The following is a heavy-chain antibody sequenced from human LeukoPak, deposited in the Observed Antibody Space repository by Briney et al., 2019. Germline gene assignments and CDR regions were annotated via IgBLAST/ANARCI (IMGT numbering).Heavy chain of an antibody. V-gene: IGHV3-30*04. Sequence: GRSLRLSCVASGFTFSSYAIHWVRQAPGNGLEWVALISYDGSNKDYAGSVKGRFTISRDNFKNTLYLQMNSLRAEDSAVYYCAREYCGGECYSGFDFWGQGTLVTVSS. CDR3: AREYCGGECYSGFDF. CDR2: ISYDGSNK. D-gene: IGHD2-21*01. J-gene: IGHJ5*01. CDR1: GFTFSSYA.